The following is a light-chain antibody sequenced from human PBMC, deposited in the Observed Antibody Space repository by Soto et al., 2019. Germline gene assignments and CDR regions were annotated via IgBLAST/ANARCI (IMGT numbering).Light chain of an antibody. V-gene: IGKV3-15*01. CDR3: QHYHRWPSFS. J-gene: IGKJ2*01. CDR1: QNVATY. CDR2: DAS. Sequence: DIVMTQSPGTMSVSQGERVSLACRASQNVATYVTWYQHKPGQAPRLLIYDASTRATGVPARFRGSGSGTDFTLTITSMQSDDSAVYSCQHYHRWPSFSFGPGTKLEIK.